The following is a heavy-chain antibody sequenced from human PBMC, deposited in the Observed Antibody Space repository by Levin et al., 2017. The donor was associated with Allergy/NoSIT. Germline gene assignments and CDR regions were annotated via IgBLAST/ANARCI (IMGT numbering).Heavy chain of an antibody. CDR3: AKDWASGYDFGDY. V-gene: IGHV3-23*01. D-gene: IGHD5-12*01. CDR1: GFTFSSYM. Sequence: PGESLKISCAASGFTFSSYMMSWVRQAPGKGLEWVSAISDSGSNTFYADSVKGRFTISRDNSKNTLYVQMNSLRAEDTAIYYCAKDWASGYDFGDYWGQGILVTVSS. J-gene: IGHJ4*02. CDR2: ISDSGSNT.